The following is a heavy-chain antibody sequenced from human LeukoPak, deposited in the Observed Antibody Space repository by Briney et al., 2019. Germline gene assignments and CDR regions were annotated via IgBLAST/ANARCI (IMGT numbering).Heavy chain of an antibody. D-gene: IGHD2-21*01. CDR2: IYDSGNT. V-gene: IGHV4-59*13. Sequence: SETLSLTCTVSGGSISGYYWSWIRQPPGKGLEWIGYIYDSGNTKYNPSLKSRVTISIDTSKNQFSLKLSSVTAADTAVYYCAKGEGDYWGQGTLVTVSS. J-gene: IGHJ4*02. CDR1: GGSISGYY. CDR3: AKGEGDY.